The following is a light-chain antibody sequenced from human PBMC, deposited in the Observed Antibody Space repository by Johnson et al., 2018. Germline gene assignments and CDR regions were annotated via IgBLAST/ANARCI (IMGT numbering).Light chain of an antibody. V-gene: IGLV1-51*02. CDR1: SSNIGNNY. CDR2: ENN. J-gene: IGLJ1*01. Sequence: QSVLTQPPSVSAAPGQKVTISCSGSSSNIGNNYVSWYQQLPGTAPKLLIYENNKRPSGIPDRFSGSKSCTSATLGITGLQTGDEADYYCGTWDSSLSAGNVVGTGTKLTVL. CDR3: GTWDSSLSAGNV.